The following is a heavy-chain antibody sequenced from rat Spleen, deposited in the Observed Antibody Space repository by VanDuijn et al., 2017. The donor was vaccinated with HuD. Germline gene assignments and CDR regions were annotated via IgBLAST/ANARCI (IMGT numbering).Heavy chain of an antibody. CDR1: GFTFNNYW. CDR2: ITNAAGKV. J-gene: IGHJ3*01. CDR3: ARHGLTGSGWFAY. V-gene: IGHV5-31*01. D-gene: IGHD5-1*01. Sequence: EVQLVESGGGLVQPGRSLKLSCVASGFTFNNYWMTWIRQAPGKGLEWVASITNAAGKVHYPDSVKGRFTISRDNAKSTLYLQMDSLRSEDTAIYYCARHGLTGSGWFAYWGQGTLVTVSS.